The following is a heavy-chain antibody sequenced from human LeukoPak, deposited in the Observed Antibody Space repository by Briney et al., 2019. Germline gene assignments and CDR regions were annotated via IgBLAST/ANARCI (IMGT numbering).Heavy chain of an antibody. D-gene: IGHD4-11*01. V-gene: IGHV3-30*03. J-gene: IGHJ4*02. Sequence: GRSLRLSCAASGFTFSSYDMHWVRQAPGKGPEWVAVISDDGGNKYYADSVKGRFTISRDNSKNTLYLQMNSLRAEDTAMYYCARGLPPVMKYYFDYWGQGTLVTVSS. CDR1: GFTFSSYD. CDR2: ISDDGGNK. CDR3: ARGLPPVMKYYFDY.